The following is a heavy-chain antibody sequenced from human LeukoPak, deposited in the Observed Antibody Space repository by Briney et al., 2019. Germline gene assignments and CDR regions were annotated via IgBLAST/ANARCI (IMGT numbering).Heavy chain of an antibody. Sequence: PGGSLRLSCEASGFTFSSYAIRWVRQAPGTGLEWVSSILGSGGATYYADSVRGRFSISRDSSKNTVYLQMNSLRDEDTAVYYCARARPWDSSRSYYFGMDVWGHGTTVTVSS. V-gene: IGHV3-23*01. CDR2: ILGSGGAT. D-gene: IGHD3-22*01. CDR1: GFTFSSYA. J-gene: IGHJ6*02. CDR3: ARARPWDSSRSYYFGMDV.